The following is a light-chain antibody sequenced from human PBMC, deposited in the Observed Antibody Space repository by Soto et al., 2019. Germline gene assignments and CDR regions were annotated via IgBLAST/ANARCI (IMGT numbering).Light chain of an antibody. CDR2: GAS. CDR1: QSVGST. V-gene: IGKV3-15*01. J-gene: IGKJ4*01. Sequence: EIVMTQSPATLSVSPGERATLSCRASQSVGSTLAWYQQEPGQAPRPLISGASTRATGIPARFSGSGSGTEFTLTISSLQSEDFAVYYCQQYNNWPLTFGGGTKVEIK. CDR3: QQYNNWPLT.